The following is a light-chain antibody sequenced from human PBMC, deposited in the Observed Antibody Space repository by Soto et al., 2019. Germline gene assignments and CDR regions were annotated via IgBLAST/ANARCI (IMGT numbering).Light chain of an antibody. V-gene: IGKV3-11*01. CDR2: DAS. J-gene: IGKJ3*01. Sequence: EIVLTQSPAILSLSPGERATLSCRASESVRSRLAWYQQKPGQPPRLLIFDASSRATDIPARFSGSGSWTDFTLTISSLEPEDFAVYYCQQRTNWACTFGPGTRVDIK. CDR1: ESVRSR. CDR3: QQRTNWACT.